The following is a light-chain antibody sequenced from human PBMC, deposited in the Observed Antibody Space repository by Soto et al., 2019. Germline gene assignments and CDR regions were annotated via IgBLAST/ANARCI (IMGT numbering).Light chain of an antibody. CDR3: QQYETSLRT. Sequence: EIVLTQSPGTLSLSPGERATLSCRASQSVSSSYLAWYQQKPGQAPRLLIYGASSRATGIPDRFSGSGSGPDFTLTISRLEPVDFALYYCQQYETSLRTFGQGTKVEIK. CDR2: GAS. J-gene: IGKJ1*01. CDR1: QSVSSSY. V-gene: IGKV3-20*01.